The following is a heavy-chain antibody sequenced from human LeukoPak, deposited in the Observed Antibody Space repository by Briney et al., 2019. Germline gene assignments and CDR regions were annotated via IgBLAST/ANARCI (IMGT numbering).Heavy chain of an antibody. CDR3: ARDTYYYGSGSYGLDY. Sequence: SQTLSLTCTVSGGSISSYYWSWIRQPAGKGLEWIGRIYTSGSTNYNPSLKSRVTMSVDTSKNQFSLKLSSVTAADTAVYYCARDTYYYGSGSYGLDYWGQGTLVTVSS. CDR1: GGSISSYY. D-gene: IGHD3-10*01. CDR2: IYTSGST. J-gene: IGHJ4*02. V-gene: IGHV4-4*07.